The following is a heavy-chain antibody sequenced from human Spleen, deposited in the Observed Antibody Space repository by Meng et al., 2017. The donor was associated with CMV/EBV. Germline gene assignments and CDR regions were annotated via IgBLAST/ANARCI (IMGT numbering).Heavy chain of an antibody. D-gene: IGHD6-6*01. CDR1: GGAISSGDYN. V-gene: IGHV4-30-4*08. Sequence: GGAISSGDYNWSWIRQPPGKGLEWIGYIYYSGSTYYNPSLKSRVTISVDTSKNQFALRLSAVTAADTAVYYCARDRDPSSSGPWFDPWGQGTLVTVSS. CDR2: IYYSGST. CDR3: ARDRDPSSSGPWFDP. J-gene: IGHJ5*02.